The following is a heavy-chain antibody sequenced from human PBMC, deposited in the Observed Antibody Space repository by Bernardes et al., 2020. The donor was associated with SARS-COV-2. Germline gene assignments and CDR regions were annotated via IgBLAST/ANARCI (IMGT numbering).Heavy chain of an antibody. Sequence: GSLRLSCAASGFTFSSYDMHWVRQATGKGLEWVSAIGTAGDTYYPGSVKGRFTISRENAKNSLYLQMNSLRAEDTAVYYCARAITYYDSSGYYHRVYYYYGMDVWGQGTTVTVSS. J-gene: IGHJ6*02. CDR2: IGTAGDT. CDR1: GFTFSSYD. V-gene: IGHV3-13*01. D-gene: IGHD3-22*01. CDR3: ARAITYYDSSGYYHRVYYYYGMDV.